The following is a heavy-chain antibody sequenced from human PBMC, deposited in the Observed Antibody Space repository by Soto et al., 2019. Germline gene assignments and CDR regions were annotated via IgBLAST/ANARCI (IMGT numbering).Heavy chain of an antibody. CDR1: GFSLSTSGVG. Sequence: QITLKESGPTLVKPTQTLTLTCTFSGFSLSTSGVGVGWIRQPPGKALEWLALIYWDDDKRYSPSLKSRLTITKDTYTTQMVLTLTNTDPVDTATYSCARGPGFDCWGQGTLVTVSS. CDR2: IYWDDDK. V-gene: IGHV2-5*02. CDR3: ARGPGFDC. J-gene: IGHJ5*01.